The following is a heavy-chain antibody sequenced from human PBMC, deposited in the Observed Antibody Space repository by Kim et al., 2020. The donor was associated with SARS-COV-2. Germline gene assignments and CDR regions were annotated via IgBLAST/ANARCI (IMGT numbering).Heavy chain of an antibody. CDR3: ARGRGSYYSTIDY. CDR1: GGSISSYY. V-gene: IGHV4-59*01. J-gene: IGHJ4*02. Sequence: SETLSLTCTVSGGSISSYYWSWIRQPPGKGLEWIGYIYYSGSTNYNPSLKSRVTISVDTSKNQFSLKLSSVTAADTAVYYCARGRGSYYSTIDYWGQGTLVTVSS. D-gene: IGHD1-26*01. CDR2: IYYSGST.